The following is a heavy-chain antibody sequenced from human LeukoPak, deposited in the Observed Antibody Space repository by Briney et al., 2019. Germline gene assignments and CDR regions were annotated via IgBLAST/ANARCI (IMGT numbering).Heavy chain of an antibody. D-gene: IGHD5-18*01. V-gene: IGHV1-18*01. CDR3: ARDAERGYSYGSDY. Sequence: ASVKVSCKASGYTFSSYGITWVRQAPGQGLKWMGWINSYNGNTNYAQKLQGRVTMTADTSTSTAYMELRSLRSDDTAVYYCARDAERGYSYGSDYWGQGTLLTVSS. J-gene: IGHJ4*02. CDR2: INSYNGNT. CDR1: GYTFSSYG.